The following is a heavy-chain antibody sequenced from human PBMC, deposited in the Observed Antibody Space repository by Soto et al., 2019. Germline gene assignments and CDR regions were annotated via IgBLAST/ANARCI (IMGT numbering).Heavy chain of an antibody. CDR2: MNPNSGNT. Sequence: ASVKVSCKASGYTFTSYDINWVRQATGQGLEWMGWMNPNSGNTGYAQKFQGRVTMTRNTSISTAYMELSSLRSEDMAVYYCARGWVKGVRFLEWSPYYYGMDVWGQGTTVTVSS. J-gene: IGHJ6*02. D-gene: IGHD3-3*01. V-gene: IGHV1-8*01. CDR1: GYTFTSYD. CDR3: ARGWVKGVRFLEWSPYYYGMDV.